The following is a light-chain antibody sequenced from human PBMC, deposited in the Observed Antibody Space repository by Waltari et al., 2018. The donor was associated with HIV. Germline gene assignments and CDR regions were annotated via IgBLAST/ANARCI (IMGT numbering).Light chain of an antibody. CDR1: QSVRYN. J-gene: IGKJ1*01. CDR2: GAS. Sequence: EIVMTQSPATLSVSLGETATLSCRASQSVRYNLAWYQQKPGQAPRLLMYGASTRAAGIPARFRASGSGTEFTLTISSLQSEDFASYYCQQYKIWPPWTFGQGTKVEIK. CDR3: QQYKIWPPWT. V-gene: IGKV3-15*01.